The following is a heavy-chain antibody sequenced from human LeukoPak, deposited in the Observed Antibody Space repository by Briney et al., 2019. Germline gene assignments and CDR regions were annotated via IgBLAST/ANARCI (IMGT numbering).Heavy chain of an antibody. CDR1: GGSFSGYY. J-gene: IGHJ4*02. Sequence: SETLSLTCAVYGGSFSGYYWSWIRQPPGKGLEWIGEINHSGSTNYNPSLKSRVTISVDTSKNQFSLKLSSVTAADTAVYYCARAFYGDGFDYWGQGTLVTVSS. D-gene: IGHD4-17*01. V-gene: IGHV4-34*01. CDR2: INHSGST. CDR3: ARAFYGDGFDY.